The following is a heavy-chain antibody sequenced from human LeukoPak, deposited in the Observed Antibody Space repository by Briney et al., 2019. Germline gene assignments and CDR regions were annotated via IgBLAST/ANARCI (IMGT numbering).Heavy chain of an antibody. CDR1: GFTFRSYL. J-gene: IGHJ4*02. Sequence: GGSLRLSCAASGFTFRSYLMHWVRQAPGKGLEWVSRVIRDGSFTNYADSVKGRFTISRDNAKNTLYLQMSSLRAEDTAVYFCVRDGDDFNFDYWGQGSLVTVSS. CDR2: VIRDGSFT. D-gene: IGHD5-24*01. CDR3: VRDGDDFNFDY. V-gene: IGHV3-74*01.